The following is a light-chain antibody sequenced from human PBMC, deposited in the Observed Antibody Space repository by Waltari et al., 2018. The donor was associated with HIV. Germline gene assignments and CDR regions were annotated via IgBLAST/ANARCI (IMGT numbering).Light chain of an antibody. CDR2: DNN. J-gene: IGLJ3*02. V-gene: IGLV1-51*01. Sequence: QSVLTQPPSVSAAPGQKVTISCPGSSSNLGNNFVSWYQQLPGTAPKLLSYDNNKRPSGIPDRFSGSKSGTSATLGITGLQTGDEADYYCGTWDSSLSVWVFGGGTNLTVL. CDR3: GTWDSSLSVWV. CDR1: SSNLGNNF.